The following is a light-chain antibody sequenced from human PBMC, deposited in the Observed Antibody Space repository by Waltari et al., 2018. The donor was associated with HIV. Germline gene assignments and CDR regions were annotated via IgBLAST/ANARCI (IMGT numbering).Light chain of an antibody. CDR2: GAS. J-gene: IGKJ2*01. CDR1: QSVSSN. V-gene: IGKV3-15*01. Sequence: EIVMTHSPATLSVSPGERAPLSCRATQSVSSNLAWYQQKPGQAPRFLIYGASTRATGIPARFSGSGSGTEFTLTISSLQSEDFAVYYCQQYNTWPPRTFGQGTKLEIK. CDR3: QQYNTWPPRT.